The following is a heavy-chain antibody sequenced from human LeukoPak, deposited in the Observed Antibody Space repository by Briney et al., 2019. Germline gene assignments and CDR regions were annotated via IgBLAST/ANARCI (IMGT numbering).Heavy chain of an antibody. Sequence: GASVKVSCKASGYTFTSYGISWVRQAPGQGLEWMGWISAYNGNTNYAQKLQGRVTMTTDTSTSTAYMELRSLRSDDTAVYYCARDRRYYDFWSGYYNDYWGQRTLVTVSS. CDR2: ISAYNGNT. CDR1: GYTFTSYG. J-gene: IGHJ4*02. D-gene: IGHD3-3*01. CDR3: ARDRRYYDFWSGYYNDY. V-gene: IGHV1-18*01.